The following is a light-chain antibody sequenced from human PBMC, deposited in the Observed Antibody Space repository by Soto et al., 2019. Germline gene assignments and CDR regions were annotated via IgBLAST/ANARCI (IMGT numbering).Light chain of an antibody. J-gene: IGKJ4*01. CDR1: QGISSS. CDR2: AAS. CDR3: QQANSFPLT. Sequence: IQLTQSPSSLSASVGDRVSITCRASQGISSSLAWYQQEPGKGPNLLIYAASSLHSGVPSRFSGSGSGTDFTLTISSLQPEDFATYYCQQANSFPLTFGGGTKVDI. V-gene: IGKV1-12*01.